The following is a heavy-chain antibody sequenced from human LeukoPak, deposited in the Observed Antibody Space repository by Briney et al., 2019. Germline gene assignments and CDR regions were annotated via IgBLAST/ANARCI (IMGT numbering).Heavy chain of an antibody. Sequence: PGGSLRLSCAASGFTFSNYAMSWVRQAPGKGVEWVSAITGSGGNTYYADSVKGRFTISRDNSKNTLYLQMNSLRDEDTAVYYCAKWGDFDVLTGYYVPDFWGQGTLVTVSS. CDR2: ITGSGGNT. CDR1: GFTFSNYA. J-gene: IGHJ4*02. D-gene: IGHD3-9*01. CDR3: AKWGDFDVLTGYYVPDF. V-gene: IGHV3-23*01.